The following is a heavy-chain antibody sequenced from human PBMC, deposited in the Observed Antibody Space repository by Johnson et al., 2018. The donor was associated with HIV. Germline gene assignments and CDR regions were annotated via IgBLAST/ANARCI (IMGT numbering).Heavy chain of an antibody. CDR2: INWKGDKT. CDR3: ARRAHDDFDI. V-gene: IGHV3-20*04. J-gene: IGHJ3*02. CDR1: GFTFDDYG. Sequence: MLLVESGGGVVRPGGSLRLSCAASGFTFDDYGMSWVRQAPGKGLEWVSGINWKGDKTGYADSVKGRFTISRDNSKNTLFLQMGSLRAEDMAVYYCARRAHDDFDIWGQGTMVTVSS.